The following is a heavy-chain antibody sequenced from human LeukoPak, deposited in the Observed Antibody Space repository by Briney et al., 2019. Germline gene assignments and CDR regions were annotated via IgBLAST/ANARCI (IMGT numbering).Heavy chain of an antibody. Sequence: KPSQTLSLTCTVSGGSISSGGYYWSWIRQHPGKGLEWIGYIYYSGSTYYNPSLKSRVTISVDTSKNQFSLKLSSVTAADTAVYYCARAYYGSGSYYDPWGQGTLVTVSS. V-gene: IGHV4-31*03. D-gene: IGHD3-10*01. CDR2: IYYSGST. CDR1: GGSISSGGYY. J-gene: IGHJ5*02. CDR3: ARAYYGSGSYYDP.